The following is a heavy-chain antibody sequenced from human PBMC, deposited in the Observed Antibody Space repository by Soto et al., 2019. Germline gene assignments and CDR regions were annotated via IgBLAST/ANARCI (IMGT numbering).Heavy chain of an antibody. V-gene: IGHV6-1*01. CDR3: ARDPPGIHSAFDF. J-gene: IGHJ4*02. D-gene: IGHD3-3*02. CDR1: GDSVSSNGXX. Sequence: TLSLTCAISGDSVSSNGXXXXWIRQSPSRGLEWLGRTYYRSRWYSDYAPSVKSRITVNPDTXXXQFSLQLNSVTPEDTAIYYCARDPPGIHSAFDFWGQGTLVTVSS. CDR2: TYYRSRWYS.